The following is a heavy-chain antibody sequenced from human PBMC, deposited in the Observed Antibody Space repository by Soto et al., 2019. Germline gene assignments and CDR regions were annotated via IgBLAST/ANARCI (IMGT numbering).Heavy chain of an antibody. D-gene: IGHD3-3*01. CDR1: GFSLSTDGAG. Sequence: QITLKESGPTLVKPTQTLTLTCTFSGFSLSTDGAGVGWIRQPPGKALEWLALIYWDDDKRYSPSLRTRIFITKDTSKNQVVLTVTNVDPVDTATYYCAHRSRSDIWSGTFDHWGQGTLVTVSS. V-gene: IGHV2-5*02. CDR3: AHRSRSDIWSGTFDH. J-gene: IGHJ4*02. CDR2: IYWDDDK.